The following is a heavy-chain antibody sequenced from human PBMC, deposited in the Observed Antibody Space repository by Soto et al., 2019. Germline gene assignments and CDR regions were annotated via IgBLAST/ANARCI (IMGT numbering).Heavy chain of an antibody. J-gene: IGHJ5*02. D-gene: IGHD3-10*01. Sequence: SETLSLTCTVSGVSISSYYWSWVRQPPGKGLELIGYIYYSGNTNYNPSLKSRVTISVDTSKNQFSLKLSSVTAADTAVYYCARGYYYGSGSYSNRIHTTLGWFDPWGQGTLVTVSS. CDR3: ARGYYYGSGSYSNRIHTTLGWFDP. CDR2: IYYSGNT. V-gene: IGHV4-59*01. CDR1: GVSISSYY.